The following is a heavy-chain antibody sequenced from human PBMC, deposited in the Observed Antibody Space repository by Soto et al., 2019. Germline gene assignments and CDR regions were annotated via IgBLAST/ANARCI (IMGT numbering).Heavy chain of an antibody. Sequence: PSDTLSLTCTVSGGSISSGGYYWSWIRQHPGKGLEWIGYIYYSGSTYYNPSLKSRVTISVDTSKNQFSLKLSSVTAADTAVYYCSISKGGNSEIYDYWGQGTQVTVPS. D-gene: IGHD2-21*02. J-gene: IGHJ4*02. CDR1: GGSISSGGYY. CDR2: IYYSGST. CDR3: SISKGGNSEIYDY. V-gene: IGHV4-31*03.